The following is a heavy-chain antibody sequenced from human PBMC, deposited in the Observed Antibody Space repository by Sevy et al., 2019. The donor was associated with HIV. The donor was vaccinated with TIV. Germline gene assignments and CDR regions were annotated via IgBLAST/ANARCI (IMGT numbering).Heavy chain of an antibody. CDR3: VRDRSSSWFDY. CDR2: ISQDGSGK. CDR1: GFTFSSYW. Sequence: GGSLRLSCAVSGFTFSSYWMSWVRQAPGKGLEWVANISQDGSGKYYVDSVKGRFTISRDSAKKSVDVQMNSLRDEDKGVYYCVRDRSSSWFDYWGQGTLVTVSS. J-gene: IGHJ5*01. V-gene: IGHV3-7*01. D-gene: IGHD6-13*01.